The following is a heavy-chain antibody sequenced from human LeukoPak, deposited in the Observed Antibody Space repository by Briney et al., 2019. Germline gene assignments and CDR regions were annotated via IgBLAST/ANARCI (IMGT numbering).Heavy chain of an antibody. CDR3: ARVGGRSNGYSDY. V-gene: IGHV1-8*01. Sequence: GASLKVSCKASGYTFISYDINWVRQATGQGLEWMGWMNPNTGNTGSAQKFQGRVTLTRNTSISTAYMELSSLRSGDTAMYYCARVGGRSNGYSDYWGQGTLVTVSS. D-gene: IGHD3-22*01. CDR1: GYTFISYD. J-gene: IGHJ4*02. CDR2: MNPNTGNT.